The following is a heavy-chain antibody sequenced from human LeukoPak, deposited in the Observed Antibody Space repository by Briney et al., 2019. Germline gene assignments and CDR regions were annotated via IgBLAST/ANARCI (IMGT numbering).Heavy chain of an antibody. CDR3: ASLTNTTGYIPWYFDL. V-gene: IGHV4-59*01. CDR1: GGSLTYYY. CDR2: IYYSGST. D-gene: IGHD3-9*01. Sequence: SETLSLTCTVSGGSLTYYYWTWIRQSPGRRPEWIGYIYYSGSTHYNPSLESRVAFSVDTPKNQVSLRLSSVTAADTAIYYCASLTNTTGYIPWYFDLWGRGTLVTVSS. J-gene: IGHJ2*01.